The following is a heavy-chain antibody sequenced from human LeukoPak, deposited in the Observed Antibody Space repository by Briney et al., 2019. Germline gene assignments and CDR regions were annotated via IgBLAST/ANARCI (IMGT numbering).Heavy chain of an antibody. J-gene: IGHJ6*03. Sequence: SVKVSCKASGATFSSYAISWVRQAPGQGLEWMGGIIPIFGTANYAQKFQGRVTITADESTSTAYMELSSLRSEDTAVYYCARGPNAYYDFWSGYSHYYYYYCMDVWGKGTTVTVSS. CDR3: ARGPNAYYDFWSGYSHYYYYYCMDV. CDR1: GATFSSYA. D-gene: IGHD3-3*01. CDR2: IIPIFGTA. V-gene: IGHV1-69*13.